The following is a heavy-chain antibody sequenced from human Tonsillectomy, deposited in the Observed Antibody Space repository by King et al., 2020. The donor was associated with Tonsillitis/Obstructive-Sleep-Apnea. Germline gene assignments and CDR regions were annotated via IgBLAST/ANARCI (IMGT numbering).Heavy chain of an antibody. CDR1: GFTFDDYT. CDR2: ISWDGGST. J-gene: IGHJ4*02. V-gene: IGHV3-43*01. Sequence: VQLVESGGVVVQPGGSLRLSCAASGFTFDDYTMHWVRQAPGKGLEWVSLISWDGGSTYYADSVKGRFTISRDNSKNSLYLQMNSLRTEDTALYYCAKNTYYDFWSGQYREYYFDYWGQGTLVTVSS. D-gene: IGHD3-3*01. CDR3: AKNTYYDFWSGQYREYYFDY.